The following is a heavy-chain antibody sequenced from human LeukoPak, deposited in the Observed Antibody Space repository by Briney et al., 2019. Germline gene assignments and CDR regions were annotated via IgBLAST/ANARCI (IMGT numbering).Heavy chain of an antibody. CDR2: IRSKANSYAT. CDR1: GFTFSGSA. CDR3: TRLYYYGSGSYYTNYYYGMDV. V-gene: IGHV3-73*01. J-gene: IGHJ6*04. Sequence: PGGSLKLSCAASGFTFSGSAMPWVRQASGKGLEWVGRIRSKANSYATAYAASVKGRFTISRDDSKNTAYLQMNSLKTEDTAVYYCTRLYYYGSGSYYTNYYYGMDVWGKGTTVTVSS. D-gene: IGHD3-10*01.